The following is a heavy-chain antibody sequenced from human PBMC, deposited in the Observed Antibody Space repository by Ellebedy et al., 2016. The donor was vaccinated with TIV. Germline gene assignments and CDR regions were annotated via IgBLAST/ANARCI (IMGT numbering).Heavy chain of an antibody. J-gene: IGHJ3*02. CDR1: GFTFSSDW. CDR3: ATDGSYGDYLSPTHAFVI. D-gene: IGHD4-17*01. Sequence: GESLKISCAASGFTFSSDWMTWVRQAPGRGLEWVANINQDGSEKFYVDSVNGRFTVSRDNAKNSLYLHLNSLRAEDTAMYYCATDGSYGDYLSPTHAFVIWGQGTMVTVSS. V-gene: IGHV3-7*01. CDR2: INQDGSEK.